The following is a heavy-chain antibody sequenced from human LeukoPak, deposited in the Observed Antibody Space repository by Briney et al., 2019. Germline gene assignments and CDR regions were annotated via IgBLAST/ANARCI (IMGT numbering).Heavy chain of an antibody. CDR2: IYYSGST. CDR1: GGSISSYY. D-gene: IGHD2-2*01. Sequence: PSETLSLTCTVSGGSISSYYWSWIRQPPGKGLEWIGYIYYSGSTYYNPSLKSRVTISVDTSKNQFSLKLSSVTAADTAVYYCARGPGYCSSTSCQYYYYYMDVWGKGTTVTVSS. CDR3: ARGPGYCSSTSCQYYYYYMDV. V-gene: IGHV4-59*06. J-gene: IGHJ6*03.